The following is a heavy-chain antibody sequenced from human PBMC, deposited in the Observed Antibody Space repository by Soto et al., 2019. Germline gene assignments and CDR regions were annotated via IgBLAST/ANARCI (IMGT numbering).Heavy chain of an antibody. CDR1: GYTFTSYG. Sequence: QVQLVQSGAEVKKPGASVKVFCKDCGYTFTSYGISWVRQAPGPGLEWMGWISAYNGNTNYAQKLQGRVTITTDTSTSTAYMELRSLRSDDTAVDYCARIRPSIPDYGMDVWGQVTTVTVSS. J-gene: IGHJ6*02. CDR2: ISAYNGNT. CDR3: ARIRPSIPDYGMDV. D-gene: IGHD2-21*01. V-gene: IGHV1-18*04.